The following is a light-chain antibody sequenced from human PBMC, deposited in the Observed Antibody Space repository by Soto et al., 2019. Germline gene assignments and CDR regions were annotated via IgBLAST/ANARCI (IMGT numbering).Light chain of an antibody. CDR2: AAS. Sequence: DIQMTQSPSSLPASVGDRVTITCRASQSISSYLNWYQQKPGKAPKLLIYAASTLHNGVPSRFSGSGSGTDFTLTISSLQPEDFATYYCQQSSTTPLWICGQGTRLEIK. CDR1: QSISSY. J-gene: IGKJ2*04. V-gene: IGKV1-39*01. CDR3: QQSSTTPLWI.